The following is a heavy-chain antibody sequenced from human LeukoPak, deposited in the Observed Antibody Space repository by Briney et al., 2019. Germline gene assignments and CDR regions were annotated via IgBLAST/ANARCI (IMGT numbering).Heavy chain of an antibody. CDR3: ARTAVAGQFDY. CDR2: IYYSGST. J-gene: IGHJ4*02. V-gene: IGHV4-39*07. Sequence: KPSETLSLTCTVSGGSISSSSYYWGWIRQPPGKGLEWIGSIYYSGSTYYNPSLKSRVTISVDTSKNQFSMKLSSVTAADTAVYYCARTAVAGQFDYRGQGTLVTVSS. D-gene: IGHD6-19*01. CDR1: GGSISSSSYY.